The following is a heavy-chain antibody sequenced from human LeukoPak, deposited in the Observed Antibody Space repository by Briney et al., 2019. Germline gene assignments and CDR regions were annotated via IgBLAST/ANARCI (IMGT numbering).Heavy chain of an antibody. Sequence: SETLSLTCTVSGGSISNSNYYWDWIRQPPGKGLEWIGTTYYSGSTYYNPSLKDRVTISVDTSKNQFSLRLSSVNPADTAVYYCAGQQLALVGAEYYYYGMDVWGQGTTATVSS. CDR2: TYYSGST. J-gene: IGHJ6*02. V-gene: IGHV4-39*01. D-gene: IGHD1-26*01. CDR1: GGSISNSNYY. CDR3: AGQQLALVGAEYYYYGMDV.